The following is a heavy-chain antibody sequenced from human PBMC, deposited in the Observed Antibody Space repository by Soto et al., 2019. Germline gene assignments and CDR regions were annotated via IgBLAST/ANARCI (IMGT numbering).Heavy chain of an antibody. D-gene: IGHD1-26*01. J-gene: IGHJ4*02. V-gene: IGHV5-51*01. CDR2: IYPGDSDT. CDR3: ARTSGGYLYYFDY. CDR1: GYTFKSYW. Sequence: GESLKISCKGSGYTFKSYWIGWVRQMPGKGLEWMGIIYPGDSDTRYSPSFQGQVTISADKSVSTAYLQWNSLEASDTAMYYCARTSGGYLYYFDYWAQGTLVTVSS.